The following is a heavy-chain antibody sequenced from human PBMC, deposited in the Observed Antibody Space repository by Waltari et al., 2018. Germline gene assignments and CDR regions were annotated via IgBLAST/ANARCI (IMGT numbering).Heavy chain of an antibody. V-gene: IGHV4-39*01. CDR1: GGAIADRAFY. CDR2: VYYSGAT. CDR3: ARQLFYKHALFYHPDAFDV. D-gene: IGHD3-16*01. J-gene: IGHJ3*01. Sequence: QVQLRESGPGLVKSSETLSLTCPVSGGAIADRAFYWAWIRHLPGTGLEWLGTVYYSGATYYSESLRGRVALSVDTSTHQFFLELKSVTAADAAVYYCARQLFYKHALFYHPDAFDVWGLGTMVTVSS.